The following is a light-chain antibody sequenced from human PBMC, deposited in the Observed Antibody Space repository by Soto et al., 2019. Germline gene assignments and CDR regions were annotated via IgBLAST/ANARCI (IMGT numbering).Light chain of an antibody. CDR3: ATWDDSLSGPV. CDR1: TSNIGSSS. CDR2: ENN. J-gene: IGLJ2*01. V-gene: IGLV1-47*01. Sequence: QSVLRQPPSASGTPGQSVTISCSGSTSNIGSSSVYWYQQLPGTAPQVFIYENNRRPSVVPDRFSGSKSGTSASLAISGLRSEDEADYYCATWDDSLSGPVFGGGTKLTVL.